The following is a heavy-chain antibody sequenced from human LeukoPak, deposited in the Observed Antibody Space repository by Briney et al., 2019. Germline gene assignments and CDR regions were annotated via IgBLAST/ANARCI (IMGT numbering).Heavy chain of an antibody. CDR3: AKGYCSSTSCYYYYYMDV. D-gene: IGHD2-2*01. CDR2: ISSSGSTI. CDR1: GFTFSSYE. Sequence: GGSLRLSCAASGFTFSSYEMNWVRQAPGKGLEWVSYISSSGSTIYYADSVKGRLTISRDNSKNTLYLQMNSLRAEDTAVYYCAKGYCSSTSCYYYYYMDVWGKGTTVTVSS. V-gene: IGHV3-48*03. J-gene: IGHJ6*03.